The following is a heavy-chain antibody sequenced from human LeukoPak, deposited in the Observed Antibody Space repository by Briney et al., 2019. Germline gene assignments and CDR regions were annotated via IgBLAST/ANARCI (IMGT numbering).Heavy chain of an antibody. CDR2: IYYSGST. V-gene: IGHV4-59*08. Sequence: PSETLSLTCTVSGGSISSYYWSWIRQPPGKGLEWIGYIYYSGSTNYNPSLKSRVTISVDTSKNQFSLKLSSVTAADTAVYYCARGGGSWSYVDPNWFDPWGQGTLVTVSS. D-gene: IGHD1-26*01. CDR3: ARGGGSWSYVDPNWFDP. J-gene: IGHJ5*02. CDR1: GGSISSYY.